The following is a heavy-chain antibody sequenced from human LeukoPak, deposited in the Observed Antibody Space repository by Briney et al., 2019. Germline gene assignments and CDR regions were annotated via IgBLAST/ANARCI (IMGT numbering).Heavy chain of an antibody. D-gene: IGHD3-22*01. CDR1: GGTFSSYA. CDR3: ARVVDYYYDSSGQDAFDI. Sequence: SVNVSCKASGGTFSSYAISWVRQAPGQGLEWMGGIIPIFGTANYAQKFQGRVTITADESTSTAYMELSSLRSEDTAVYYCARVVDYYYDSSGQDAFDIWGQGTMVTVSS. J-gene: IGHJ3*02. V-gene: IGHV1-69*13. CDR2: IIPIFGTA.